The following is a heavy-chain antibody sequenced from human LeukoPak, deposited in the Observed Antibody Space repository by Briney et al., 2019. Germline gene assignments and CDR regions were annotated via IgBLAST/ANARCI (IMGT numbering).Heavy chain of an antibody. V-gene: IGHV3-33*01. CDR2: IWYDGSTK. J-gene: IGHJ4*02. D-gene: IGHD6-13*01. CDR1: GFPFSSYG. CDR3: ARSQSSSLIDY. Sequence: GGSLRLSCAASGFPFSSYGIHWVRQAPGKGLEWVAVIWYDGSTKYYADSVKGRFTISRDNSRNTLYLQMNSLRAEDTAVYFCARSQSSSLIDYWGLGTLVTVSS.